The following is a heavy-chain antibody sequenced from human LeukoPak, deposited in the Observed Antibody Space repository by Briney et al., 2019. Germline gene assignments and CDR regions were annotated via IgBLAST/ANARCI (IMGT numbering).Heavy chain of an antibody. CDR1: GGTFTSYA. CDR3: ARGDILTGYYYYYYMDV. D-gene: IGHD3-9*01. Sequence: SVKVSCKASGGTFTSYAISWVRQAPGQGLEWMGGIIPIFGTANYAQKFQGRVTITADESTSTAYMELSSLRSEDTAVYYCARGDILTGYYYYYYMDVWGKGTTVTISS. V-gene: IGHV1-69*13. CDR2: IIPIFGTA. J-gene: IGHJ6*03.